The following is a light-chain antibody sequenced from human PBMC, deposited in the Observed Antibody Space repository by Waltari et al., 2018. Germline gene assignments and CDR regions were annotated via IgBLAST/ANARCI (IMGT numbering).Light chain of an antibody. J-gene: IGLJ3*02. CDR2: GTS. CDR1: GSNIGNDY. CDR3: ATWDSSLNARV. Sequence: QSVLTQPPSLSAAPGQRVSISCSGSGSNIGNDYVSWYQQVPGTAPKLLIYGTSKRPSGIPDRFSGSNSGSSATLGITGLQTGDEADYYCATWDSSLNARVFGGGTRLTVL. V-gene: IGLV1-51*01.